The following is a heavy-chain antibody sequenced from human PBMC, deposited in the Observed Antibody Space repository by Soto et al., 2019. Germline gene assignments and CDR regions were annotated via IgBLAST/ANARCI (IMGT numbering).Heavy chain of an antibody. Sequence: PSETLSLTCTVSGVSISSYYWSWIRQPPGKGLEWIGYIYYSGSTNYNPSLKSRVTISVDTSKNQFSLKLSSVTAADTAVYYCARVASSGWPFDYWGQGTLVTVSS. CDR2: IYYSGST. D-gene: IGHD6-19*01. J-gene: IGHJ4*02. CDR3: ARVASSGWPFDY. CDR1: GVSISSYY. V-gene: IGHV4-59*01.